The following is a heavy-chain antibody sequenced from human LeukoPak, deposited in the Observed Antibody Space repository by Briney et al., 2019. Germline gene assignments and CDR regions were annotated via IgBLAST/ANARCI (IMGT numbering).Heavy chain of an antibody. D-gene: IGHD4-17*01. J-gene: IGHJ3*02. CDR3: ASRRTVTSTDFHAFDI. CDR1: GFTFSDFY. CDR2: ISSSGTTI. V-gene: IGHV3-11*01. Sequence: GGSLRLSCAPSGFTFSDFYVSWIRQAPGKGLEWLSYISSSGTTIYYADSVKGRFTISRDNAKNSLYLQMNSLRVEDTAVYYCASRRTVTSTDFHAFDIWGQGTVVTVSS.